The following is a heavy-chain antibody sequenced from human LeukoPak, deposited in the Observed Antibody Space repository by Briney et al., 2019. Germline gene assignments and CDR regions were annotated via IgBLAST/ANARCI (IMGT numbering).Heavy chain of an antibody. CDR1: GFTFSSYS. CDR2: ISSSSYI. CDR3: ASAIGFDGGGY. Sequence: GGSLRLSCAASGFTFSSYSMNWVRQAPGKGLEWVSSISSSSYIYYADSVKGRFTISRDNAKNSLYLQMNSLRAEDTAVYYCASAIGFDGGGYWGQGTLVTVSS. D-gene: IGHD2-21*01. J-gene: IGHJ4*02. V-gene: IGHV3-21*01.